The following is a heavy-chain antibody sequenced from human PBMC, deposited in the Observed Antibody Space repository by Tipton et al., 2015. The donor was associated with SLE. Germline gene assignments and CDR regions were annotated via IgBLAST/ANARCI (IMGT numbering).Heavy chain of an antibody. V-gene: IGHV3-30*04. Sequence: QVQLVQSGGGVVQPGRSLRLSCAASGFTFSSYAMHWVRQAPGKGLEWVAVISYDGSNKYYADSVKGRFTISRDNSKNTLYLQMNSLRAEDTAVYYCAAELHPLYGMDVWGQGTTVTVSS. CDR2: ISYDGSNK. CDR1: GFTFSSYA. J-gene: IGHJ6*02. D-gene: IGHD1-26*01. CDR3: AAELHPLYGMDV.